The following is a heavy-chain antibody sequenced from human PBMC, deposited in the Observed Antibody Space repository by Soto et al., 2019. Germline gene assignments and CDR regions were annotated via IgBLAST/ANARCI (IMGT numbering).Heavy chain of an antibody. CDR3: ARSAYSSSWDPYYYYYGMDV. CDR2: IIPIFGTA. V-gene: IGHV1-69*06. D-gene: IGHD6-13*01. Sequence: WASVKVSCKASGGTFSSYAISWVRQAPGQGLEWMGGIIPIFGTANYAQKFQGRVTITADKSTSTAYMELSSLRSEDTAVYYCARSAYSSSWDPYYYYYGMDVWGQGTTVTVSS. J-gene: IGHJ6*02. CDR1: GGTFSSYA.